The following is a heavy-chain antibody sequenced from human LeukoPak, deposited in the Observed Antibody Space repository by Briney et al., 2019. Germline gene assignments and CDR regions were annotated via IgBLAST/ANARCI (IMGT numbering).Heavy chain of an antibody. D-gene: IGHD1-26*01. V-gene: IGHV7-4-1*02. J-gene: IGHJ4*02. CDR2: IHPSTGNP. CDR1: GYSFTNYA. CDR3: FAVGPTFDH. Sequence: ASVKVSCKASGYSFTNYAMNWVRQAPGQGLEWMGWIHPSTGNPTYAQGFTGRFVFSLDTSVSTTYLQISSLKAEDTAVYYCFAVGPTFDHWGQGTLVTVSS.